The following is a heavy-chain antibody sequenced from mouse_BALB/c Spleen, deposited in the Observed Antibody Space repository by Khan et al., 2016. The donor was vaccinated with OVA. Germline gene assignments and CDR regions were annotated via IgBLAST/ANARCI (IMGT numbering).Heavy chain of an antibody. CDR1: GFTFSSYA. CDR3: ARLLRRPAWFAY. CDR2: ISSGGSYT. D-gene: IGHD1-1*01. J-gene: IGHJ3*01. Sequence: EVELVESGGGLVKPGGSLKLSCAASGFTFSSYAMSWVRQSPEKRLEWVAEISSGGSYTYYPDTVTGRFTLSRDNPKNTLYLEIRSLRFEATAMAYCARLLRRPAWFAYWGQGTLVTVSA. V-gene: IGHV5-9-4*01.